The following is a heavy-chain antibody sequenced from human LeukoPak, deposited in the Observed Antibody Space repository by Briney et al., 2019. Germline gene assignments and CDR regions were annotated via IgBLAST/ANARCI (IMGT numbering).Heavy chain of an antibody. CDR3: ARGRDGINKEAYNWFDP. D-gene: IGHD5-24*01. Sequence: PGGSLRLSCAASGFTFSSYEMNWVRQAPGKGLEWVSYINSGSSTMNYADSVKGRFTISRDNAENSLYLQMTSLRDEDTAVYHCARGRDGINKEAYNWFDPWGQGTLVTVSS. V-gene: IGHV3-48*02. CDR1: GFTFSSYE. CDR2: INSGSSTM. J-gene: IGHJ5*02.